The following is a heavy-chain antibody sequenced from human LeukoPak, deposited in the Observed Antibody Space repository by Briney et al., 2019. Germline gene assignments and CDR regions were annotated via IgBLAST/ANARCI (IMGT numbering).Heavy chain of an antibody. CDR3: ARRMITTSDTFDL. Sequence: SETLSLTCSVSGDYLNKNFWSWLRQPPGKGLEGIGYIFHSGTINYSPSLKSRVSISLDASKNQFSLMLTSVTAADTAVYYCARRMITTSDTFDLWGQGTMVTVSS. D-gene: IGHD3-16*01. J-gene: IGHJ3*01. CDR1: GDYLNKNF. V-gene: IGHV4-59*01. CDR2: IFHSGTI.